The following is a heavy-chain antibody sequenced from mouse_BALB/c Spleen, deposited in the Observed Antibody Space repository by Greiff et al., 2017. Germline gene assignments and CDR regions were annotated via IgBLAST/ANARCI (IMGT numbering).Heavy chain of an antibody. Sequence: VQLKQSGAELVRPGALVKLSCKASGFNIKDYYMHWVKQRPEQGLEWIGWIDPENGNTIYDPKFQGKASITADTSSNTAYLQLSSLTSEDTAVYYCARGKANWDYFDYWGQGTTLTVSS. CDR1: GFNIKDYY. D-gene: IGHD4-1*01. V-gene: IGHV14-1*02. CDR3: ARGKANWDYFDY. J-gene: IGHJ2*01. CDR2: IDPENGNT.